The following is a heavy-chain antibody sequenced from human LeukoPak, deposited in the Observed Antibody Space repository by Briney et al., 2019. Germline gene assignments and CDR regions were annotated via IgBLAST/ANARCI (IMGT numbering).Heavy chain of an antibody. CDR1: GYTFTNYA. CDR3: ARKSPGPGQFFDY. Sequence: GASVKVSCKASGYTFTNYAIHWVRQAPGQRLEWMGWINVGNGDSACSQTFQDRVTITWDTSATTAYMEMSSLRSEDTALYYCARKSPGPGQFFDYWGQGTLVTVSS. CDR2: INVGNGDS. D-gene: IGHD5-24*01. V-gene: IGHV1-3*01. J-gene: IGHJ4*02.